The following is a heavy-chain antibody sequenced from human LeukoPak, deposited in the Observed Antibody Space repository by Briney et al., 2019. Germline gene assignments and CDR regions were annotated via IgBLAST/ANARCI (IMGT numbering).Heavy chain of an antibody. CDR2: ISSSGSTI. D-gene: IGHD6-13*01. V-gene: IGHV3-48*03. CDR3: ASLRPRQHLIVDY. CDR1: GFTFSSYE. Sequence: PGGSLRLSCAASGFTFSSYEMNWVRQAPGKGLEWVSYISSSGSTIYYADSVKGRFTISRDNAKNSLYLQMNSLRAEDTAVYYCASLRPRQHLIVDYWGQGTLVTVSS. J-gene: IGHJ4*02.